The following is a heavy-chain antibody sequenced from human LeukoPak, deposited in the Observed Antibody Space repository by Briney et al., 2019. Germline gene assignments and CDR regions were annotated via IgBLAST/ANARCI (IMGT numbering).Heavy chain of an antibody. D-gene: IGHD5-24*01. CDR2: IHYSGST. J-gene: IGHJ4*02. V-gene: IGHV4-59*08. Sequence: PSETLSLTCTVSGDSISSYYWSWIRQPPGKGLEWIGYIHYSGSTNYKPSLKSRVTISVDMSKNQFSLKLSSVTAADTAVYYCARHLRDGYNYAFDYWGQGTPVTVSS. CDR3: ARHLRDGYNYAFDY. CDR1: GDSISSYY.